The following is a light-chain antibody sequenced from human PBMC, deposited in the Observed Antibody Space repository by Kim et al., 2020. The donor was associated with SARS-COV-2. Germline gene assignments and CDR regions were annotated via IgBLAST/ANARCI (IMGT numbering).Light chain of an antibody. CDR3: QQVNSYPLT. J-gene: IGKJ4*01. V-gene: IGKV1-9*01. CDR1: QDISSY. Sequence: ASVGDRVTITCRASQDISSYLAWYQQKPGKAPKLLISGASTLQSGVPSSFSGSGSGTDFTLTISSLQPDDFATYYCQQVNSYPLTFGGGTKVDIK. CDR2: GAS.